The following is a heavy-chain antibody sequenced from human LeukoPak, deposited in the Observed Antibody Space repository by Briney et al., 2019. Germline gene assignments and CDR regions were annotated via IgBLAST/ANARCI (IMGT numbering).Heavy chain of an antibody. V-gene: IGHV4-59*01. CDR1: GGSISSYY. CDR3: ARAGDRYSTPQWYFDY. Sequence: SETLSLTCTVSGGSISSYYWSWIRQPPGKGLEWIGYIYYSGSTNYNPSLKSRVTISVDTSKNQFSLKLSSVTAADTAVYYCARAGDRYSTPQWYFDYWGQGTLVTVSS. D-gene: IGHD7-27*01. J-gene: IGHJ4*02. CDR2: IYYSGST.